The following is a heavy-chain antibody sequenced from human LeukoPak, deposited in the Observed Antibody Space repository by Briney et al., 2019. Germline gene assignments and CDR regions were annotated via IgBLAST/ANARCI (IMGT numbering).Heavy chain of an antibody. V-gene: IGHV4-34*01. CDR3: ARWARPPFN. CDR1: GGSFSGYY. CDR2: INHSGNT. D-gene: IGHD6-6*01. J-gene: IGHJ4*02. Sequence: SETLSLTCAVYGGSFSGYYWSWIRQPPGKGLEWIGEINHSGNTNYNPSLKSRVTISVDTSKNQFSLKLSSVTAADTAVYYCARWARPPFNWGQGTLVTVSS.